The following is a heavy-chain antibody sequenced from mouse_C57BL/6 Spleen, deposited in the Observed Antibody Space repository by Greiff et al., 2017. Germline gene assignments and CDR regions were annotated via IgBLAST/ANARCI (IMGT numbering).Heavy chain of an antibody. CDR3: TTYYGSSYAG. V-gene: IGHV1-15*01. Sequence: QVHVKQSGAELVRPGASVTLSCKASGYTFTDYEMHWVKQTPVHGLEWIGAIDPETGGTAYNQKFKGKAILPADKSSSTAYMKLRSLTSEDSAVYYCTTYYGSSYAGWGQGTTLTVSS. CDR2: IDPETGGT. D-gene: IGHD1-1*01. CDR1: GYTFTDYE. J-gene: IGHJ2*01.